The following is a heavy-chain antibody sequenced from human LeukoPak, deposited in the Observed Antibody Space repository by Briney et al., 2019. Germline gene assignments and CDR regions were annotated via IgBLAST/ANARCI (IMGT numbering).Heavy chain of an antibody. CDR1: VYTFTSYY. CDR2: INPRGGST. V-gene: IGHV1-46*01. CDR3: ARGSELDYFDY. J-gene: IGHJ4*02. Sequence: ASVKVSCKASVYTFTSYYMHWVRLAPGQGLEWMGIINPRGGSTTYAQKFQGRVTMTRDTSTSTVYMDLSSLRSEDTAVFYCARGSELDYFDYWGQGTLVTVSS. D-gene: IGHD1-26*01.